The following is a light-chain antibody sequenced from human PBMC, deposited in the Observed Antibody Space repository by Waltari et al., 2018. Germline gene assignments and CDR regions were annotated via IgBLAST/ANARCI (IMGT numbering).Light chain of an antibody. CDR1: RSNFGSKT. J-gene: IGLJ3*02. CDR2: NDN. CDR3: ASWDNSLNGWV. Sequence: QSVLTQPPSVSGTPGQRVTIPCSGSRSNFGSKTATWYQPLPGTAPNLLIYNDNQRPSGVPDRFSGSKSGTSASLAISGLQSEDEADYYCASWDNSLNGWVFGGGTELTVL. V-gene: IGLV1-44*01.